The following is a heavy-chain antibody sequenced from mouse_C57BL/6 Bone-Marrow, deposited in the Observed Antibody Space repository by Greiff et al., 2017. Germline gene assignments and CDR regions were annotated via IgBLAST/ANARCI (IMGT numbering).Heavy chain of an antibody. CDR2: IHPNSGST. CDR3: ARRAPFYYDNSYYFDF. Sequence: QVQLQQSGAELVKPGASVKLSCKASGYTFTSYWMHWVKQRPGQGLEWIGMIHPNSGSTNYNEKFTSKATLTVDKSSSTAYMQLSSLTSEDSAVYYCARRAPFYYDNSYYFDFWGQGTTLTVSS. D-gene: IGHD2-1*01. V-gene: IGHV1-64*01. J-gene: IGHJ2*01. CDR1: GYTFTSYW.